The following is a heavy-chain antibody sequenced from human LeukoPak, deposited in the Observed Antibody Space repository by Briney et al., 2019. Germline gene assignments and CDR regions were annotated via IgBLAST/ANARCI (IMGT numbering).Heavy chain of an antibody. CDR1: GFTFSSYS. CDR2: ISSSSSYI. Sequence: GSLRLSCAASGFTFSSYSMNWVRQAPGKGLEWVSSISSSSSYIYYADSVKGRFTISRDNAKNSLYLQMNSLRADDTAVYYCARDKIVGPTTLDYWGQGTLVTVSS. D-gene: IGHD1-26*01. J-gene: IGHJ4*02. V-gene: IGHV3-21*01. CDR3: ARDKIVGPTTLDY.